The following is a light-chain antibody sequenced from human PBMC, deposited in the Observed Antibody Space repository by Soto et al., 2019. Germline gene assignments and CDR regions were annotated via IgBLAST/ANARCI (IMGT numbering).Light chain of an antibody. Sequence: QSALTQPPSASGSPGQSVTISCTGTSGDIGGYNYVSWFQHHPGKAPKLMIYEVTERPSGVPDRFFGSKSGNTASLTVSGLQAEDDADYYCSSYAGINTRHVFGTGTKLTVL. CDR2: EVT. J-gene: IGLJ1*01. CDR1: SGDIGGYNY. V-gene: IGLV2-8*01. CDR3: SSYAGINTRHV.